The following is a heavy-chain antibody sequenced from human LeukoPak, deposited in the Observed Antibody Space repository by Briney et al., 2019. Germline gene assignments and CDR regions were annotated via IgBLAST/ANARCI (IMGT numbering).Heavy chain of an antibody. CDR1: GFTFSNYW. D-gene: IGHD4-11*01. V-gene: IGHV3-53*01. Sequence: GGSLRLSCAASGFTFSNYWMSWVRQAPGKGLEWVSVIYSDGTTYYADSVKGRFTISRDNSKNTLYLQMNSLGAEDTAVYYCARDSPYSDYLIGGAFNIWGQGTMVTVSS. CDR2: IYSDGTT. J-gene: IGHJ3*02. CDR3: ARDSPYSDYLIGGAFNI.